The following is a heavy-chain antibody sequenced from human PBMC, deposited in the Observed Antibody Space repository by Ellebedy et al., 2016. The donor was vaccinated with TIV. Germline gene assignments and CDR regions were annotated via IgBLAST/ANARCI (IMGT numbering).Heavy chain of an antibody. CDR1: GFTFGTYS. CDR2: ISGSGNLA. CDR3: GKGRGGRYYGMDV. D-gene: IGHD3-9*01. V-gene: IGHV3-23*01. Sequence: GESLKISCAASGFTFGTYSMNWVRQAPGKGLEWVSSISGSGNLAYYAESVKGRFTISRDNSKNMLFLQMNTLRVEDTAVYYCGKGRGGRYYGMDVWGQGTTVTVSS. J-gene: IGHJ6*02.